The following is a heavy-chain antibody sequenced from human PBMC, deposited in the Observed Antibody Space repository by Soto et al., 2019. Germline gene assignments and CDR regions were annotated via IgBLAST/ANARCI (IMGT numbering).Heavy chain of an antibody. CDR3: ARDPSVYGDYVS. J-gene: IGHJ4*02. D-gene: IGHD4-17*01. Sequence: GGSLRLSCAASGFTFSSYGMHWVRQAPGKGLEWVAVIWYDGSNKYYADSVKGRFTISRDNSMNTLYLQMNSLRAEDTAVYYCARDPSVYGDYVSWGQGTLVTVSS. V-gene: IGHV3-33*01. CDR1: GFTFSSYG. CDR2: IWYDGSNK.